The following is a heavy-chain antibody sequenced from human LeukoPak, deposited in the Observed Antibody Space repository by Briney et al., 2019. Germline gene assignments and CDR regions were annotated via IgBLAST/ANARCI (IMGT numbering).Heavy chain of an antibody. Sequence: SGGSLRLSCAASGFTFSSYAMSWVRQAPGKGLEWVSAISGSGGSTYYADSVKGRFTISRDNSKNTLYLRMNSLRAEDTAVYYCAKDLVVVVAATPGGYYFDYWGQGTLVTVSS. CDR1: GFTFSSYA. V-gene: IGHV3-23*01. CDR2: ISGSGGST. CDR3: AKDLVVVVAATPGGYYFDY. J-gene: IGHJ4*02. D-gene: IGHD2-15*01.